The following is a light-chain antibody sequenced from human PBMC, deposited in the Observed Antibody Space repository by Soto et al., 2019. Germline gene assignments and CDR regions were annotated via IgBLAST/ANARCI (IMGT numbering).Light chain of an antibody. CDR1: QSVSSN. CDR3: QQYNNWPS. J-gene: IGKJ5*01. V-gene: IGKV3-15*01. CDR2: GAS. Sequence: EIVMTQSPATLSVSPGERATLSCRASQSVSSNLAWYQQKPGQAPRLLIYGASTRATGIPARFSGSGSGTEFTLTISSLQSEDFAVYLCQQYNNWPSFGQGTRLEIK.